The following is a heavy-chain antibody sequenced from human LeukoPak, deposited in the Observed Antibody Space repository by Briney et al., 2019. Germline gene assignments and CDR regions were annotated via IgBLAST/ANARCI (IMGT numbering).Heavy chain of an antibody. CDR2: VSAANNP. D-gene: IGHD5-24*01. CDR1: GYIFTPHH. CDR3: AMSVEMPPIPSFDF. Sequence: ASVKVSCKTSGYIFTPHHIHWMRQTPGQGLELLGWVSAANNPEYSQKFQGRVVITRDASATTSYLELNSLRSEDTAIYYCAMSVEMPPIPSFDFWGQGTLVTVSS. V-gene: IGHV1-3*01. J-gene: IGHJ4*02.